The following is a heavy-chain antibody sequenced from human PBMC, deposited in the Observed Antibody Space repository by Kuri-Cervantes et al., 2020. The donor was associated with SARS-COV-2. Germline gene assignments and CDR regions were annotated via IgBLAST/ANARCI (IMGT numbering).Heavy chain of an antibody. Sequence: SQTLSLTCAVYGGSFSDYYWSWIRQPPGKGLEWIGEINHSGSTNYNPSLKSRVTISVDTSKNQFSLKLSSVTAADTAVYYCARETQYCSSTSCLLGYYGMDVWGQGTTVTVSS. V-gene: IGHV4-34*01. CDR1: GGSFSDYY. CDR2: INHSGST. J-gene: IGHJ6*02. CDR3: ARETQYCSSTSCLLGYYGMDV. D-gene: IGHD2-2*01.